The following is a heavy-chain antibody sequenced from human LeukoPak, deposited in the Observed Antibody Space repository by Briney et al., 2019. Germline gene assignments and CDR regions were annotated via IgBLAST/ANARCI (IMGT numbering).Heavy chain of an antibody. CDR2: VYNSGST. V-gene: IGHV4-4*07. Sequence: SETLSLTCTVSGGSIRSDYWSWIRQPAGKGLEWIGHVYNSGSTNYNPSLKSRVTMSVDTSKSQFSLKLSSVTAADTAVYYCARVEYSAGAPAFDIWGQGTMVTVSS. CDR3: ARVEYSAGAPAFDI. CDR1: GGSIRSDY. D-gene: IGHD6-6*01. J-gene: IGHJ3*02.